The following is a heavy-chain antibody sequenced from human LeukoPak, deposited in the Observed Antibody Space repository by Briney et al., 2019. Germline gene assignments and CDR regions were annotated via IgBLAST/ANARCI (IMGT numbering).Heavy chain of an antibody. CDR1: GFTFSSYS. V-gene: IGHV3-21*01. D-gene: IGHD3-10*01. J-gene: IGHJ4*02. CDR2: ISSSSSYI. CDR3: ASDYYGSGSYYDY. Sequence: GGSLRLSCAASGFTFSSYSMNWARQAPGKGLEWVSSISSSSSYIYYADSVKGRFTISRDNAKNSLYLQMNSLRAEDTAVYYCASDYYGSGSYYDYWGQGTLVTVSS.